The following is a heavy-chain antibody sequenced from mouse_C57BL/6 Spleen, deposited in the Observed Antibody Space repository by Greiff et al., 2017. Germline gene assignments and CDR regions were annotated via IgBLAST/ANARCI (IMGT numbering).Heavy chain of an antibody. CDR2: IDPEDGDT. J-gene: IGHJ4*01. D-gene: IGHD2-10*01. V-gene: IGHV14-1*01. Sequence: EVKLMESGAELVRPGASVKLSCTASGFNIKDYYMHWVKQRPEQGLEWIGRIDPEDGDTEYAPKFQGKATMTADTSSNTAYLQLSSLTSEDTAVYYCTPFYGNYRNYAMDYWGQGTSVTVSS. CDR3: TPFYGNYRNYAMDY. CDR1: GFNIKDYY.